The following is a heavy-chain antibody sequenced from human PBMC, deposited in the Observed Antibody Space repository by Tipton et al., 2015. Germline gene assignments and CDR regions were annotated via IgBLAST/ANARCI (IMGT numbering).Heavy chain of an antibody. CDR2: ISYSGST. Sequence: LRLSCTVSSDSISKYYWSWIRQPPGKGLEWIGYISYSGSTHYNPSFKSRVAISVDTSKNQFSLTLNSVTAADTAVYYCACQDYDSLTRDYQTVDYWGQGTLVTVSS. CDR1: SDSISKYY. J-gene: IGHJ4*02. CDR3: ACQDYDSLTRDYQTVDY. D-gene: IGHD3-9*01. V-gene: IGHV4-59*01.